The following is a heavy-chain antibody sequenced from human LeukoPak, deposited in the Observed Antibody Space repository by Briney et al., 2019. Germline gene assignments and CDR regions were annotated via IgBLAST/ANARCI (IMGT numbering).Heavy chain of an antibody. V-gene: IGHV1-46*01. CDR3: ARARRAGIAAAGRDFDY. CDR1: GYTFTSYY. J-gene: IGHJ4*02. Sequence: ASVKVSCKASGYTFTSYYMHWVRQAPGQGLEWMGIINPSGGSTSYAQKFQGRVTMTRDTSTSTVYTELSSLRSEDTAVYYCARARRAGIAAAGRDFDYWGQGTLVTVSS. D-gene: IGHD6-13*01. CDR2: INPSGGST.